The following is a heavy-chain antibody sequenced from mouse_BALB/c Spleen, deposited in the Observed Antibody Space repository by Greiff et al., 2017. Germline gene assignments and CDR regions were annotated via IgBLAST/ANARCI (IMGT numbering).Heavy chain of an antibody. V-gene: IGHV5-12-1*01. CDR2: ISSGGGST. CDR3: ARHNYGNYAYAMDY. CDR1: GFAFSSYD. D-gene: IGHD2-1*01. Sequence: EVQGVESGGGLVKPGGSLKLSCAASGFAFSSYDMSWVRQTPEKRLEWVAYISSGGGSTYYPDTVKGRFTISRDNAKNTLYLQMSSLKSEDTAMYYCARHNYGNYAYAMDYWGQGTSVTVSS. J-gene: IGHJ4*01.